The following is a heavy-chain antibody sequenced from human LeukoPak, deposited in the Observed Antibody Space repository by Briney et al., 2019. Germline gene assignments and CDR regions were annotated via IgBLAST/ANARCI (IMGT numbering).Heavy chain of an antibody. V-gene: IGHV4-39*01. D-gene: IGHD3-16*01. CDR3: ARLLTGFPNWFDT. CDR1: GASLSFTSHS. Sequence: SSETLSLTCTVSGASLSFTSHSWGWVRQSPGKGLECMATFHSSGSTFYNPSLQSRVTISADTSKTQFSLNLSSMTAADTAVYYCARLLTGFPNWFDTWGQGTLVTVSS. CDR2: FHSSGST. J-gene: IGHJ5*02.